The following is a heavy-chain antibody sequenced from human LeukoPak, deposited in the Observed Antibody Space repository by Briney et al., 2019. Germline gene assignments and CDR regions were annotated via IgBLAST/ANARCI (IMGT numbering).Heavy chain of an antibody. Sequence: SETLSLTCTVSGGPISSYYWSWIRQPPGKGLEWIGYIYYSGSTNYNPSLKSRVTISVDTSKNQFSLKLSSVTAADTAVYYCARSNSLAARPSPPRYWGQGTLVTVSS. D-gene: IGHD6-6*01. V-gene: IGHV4-59*01. J-gene: IGHJ4*02. CDR3: ARSNSLAARPSPPRY. CDR1: GGPISSYY. CDR2: IYYSGST.